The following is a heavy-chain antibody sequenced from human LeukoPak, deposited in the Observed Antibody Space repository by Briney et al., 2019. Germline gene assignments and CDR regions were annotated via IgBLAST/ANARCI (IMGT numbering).Heavy chain of an antibody. V-gene: IGHV4-39*07. J-gene: IGHJ5*02. D-gene: IGHD6-6*01. Sequence: SETLSLTCTVSGGSISGSSYYWGWIRQPPGKGLEWIGSIYYSGSTYYNPSLKSRVTISVDTSKNQFSLKLSSVTAADTAVYYCALVRRAALNWFDPWGQGTLVTVSS. CDR2: IYYSGST. CDR1: GGSISGSSYY. CDR3: ALVRRAALNWFDP.